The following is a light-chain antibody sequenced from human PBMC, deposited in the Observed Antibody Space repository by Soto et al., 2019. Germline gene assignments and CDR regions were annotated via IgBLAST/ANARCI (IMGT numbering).Light chain of an antibody. CDR3: QQYNSYPMYT. CDR1: QRISSW. J-gene: IGKJ2*01. CDR2: KAS. V-gene: IGKV1-5*03. Sequence: DIQMTQSPSTLSASVGDRVTITCRASQRISSWLAWYQQKPGKAPKLLIYKASSLESGGPSRFSGSGSGTEFTLTISSLQPDDFATYYCQQYNSYPMYTFGQGTKLEIK.